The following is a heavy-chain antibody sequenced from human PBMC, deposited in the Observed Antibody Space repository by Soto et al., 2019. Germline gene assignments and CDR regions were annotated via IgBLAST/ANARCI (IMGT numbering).Heavy chain of an antibody. CDR1: GFTFSSYE. CDR2: ISSSGSTI. Sequence: QPGGSLRLSCAASGFTFSSYEMNWVRQAPGKGLEWVSYISSSGSTIYYADSVKGRFTISRDNAKNSLYLQMNSLRAEDTAVYYCARDRLLVATPFYYYYGMDVWGQGTRVTVSS. J-gene: IGHJ6*02. V-gene: IGHV3-48*03. CDR3: ARDRLLVATPFYYYYGMDV. D-gene: IGHD2-21*02.